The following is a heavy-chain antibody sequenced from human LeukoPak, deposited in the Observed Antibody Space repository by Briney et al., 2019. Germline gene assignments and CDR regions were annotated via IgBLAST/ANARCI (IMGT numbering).Heavy chain of an antibody. CDR2: ISAYNGNT. CDR1: GYTFTSYD. V-gene: IGHV1-18*01. J-gene: IGHJ4*02. Sequence: ASVKVSCKTSGYTFTSYDINWVRQAPGQGLEWMGWISAYNGNTNYAQKLQGRVTMTTDTSTSTAYMELRSLRSDDTAVYYCAREMNDYGDHYFDYWGQGTLVTVSS. CDR3: AREMNDYGDHYFDY. D-gene: IGHD4-17*01.